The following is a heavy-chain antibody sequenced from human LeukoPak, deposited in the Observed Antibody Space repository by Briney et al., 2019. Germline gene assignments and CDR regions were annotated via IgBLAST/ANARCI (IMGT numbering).Heavy chain of an antibody. Sequence: KPSETLSLTCAVYGGSFSGYYWSWIRQPPGKGLEWIGEINHSGSTNYNPSLKSRVTISVDTSKNQFSPKLSSVTAADTAVYYCARSGLLWFGELEYGMDVWGQGTTVTVSS. J-gene: IGHJ6*02. V-gene: IGHV4-34*01. D-gene: IGHD3-10*01. CDR2: INHSGST. CDR3: ARSGLLWFGELEYGMDV. CDR1: GGSFSGYY.